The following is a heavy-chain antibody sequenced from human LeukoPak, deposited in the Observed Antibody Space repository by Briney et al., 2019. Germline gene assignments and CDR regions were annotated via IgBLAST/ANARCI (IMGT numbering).Heavy chain of an antibody. CDR2: INHSGST. J-gene: IGHJ1*01. V-gene: IGHV4-34*01. CDR1: GVSFSGYY. Sequence: PSETLSLTCAVYGVSFSGYYWSWIRQPPGKGLEWIGEINHSGSTNYNPSLKSRVTISVDTSKNQFSLKLSSVTAADTAVYYCARGFYFGAHPQHWGQGTLVTVSS. D-gene: IGHD3-10*01. CDR3: ARGFYFGAHPQH.